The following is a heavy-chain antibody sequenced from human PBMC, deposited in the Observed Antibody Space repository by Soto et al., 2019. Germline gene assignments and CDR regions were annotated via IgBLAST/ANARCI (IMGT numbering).Heavy chain of an antibody. D-gene: IGHD3-22*01. CDR2: CNHSGST. CDR3: TGRNYYDSSGYHWYFDI. J-gene: IGHJ2*01. CDR1: GGSISSSNW. V-gene: IGHV4-4*02. Sequence: QVQLQESGPGLVKPSGTLSLTCAVSGGSISSSNWWSWVRQPPGKGLEWIGECNHSGSTNYNPSLKSRVTIAVDKSKDQFPLKLSSVTAADTAVYYCTGRNYYDSSGYHWYFDIWGRGTLVTVSS.